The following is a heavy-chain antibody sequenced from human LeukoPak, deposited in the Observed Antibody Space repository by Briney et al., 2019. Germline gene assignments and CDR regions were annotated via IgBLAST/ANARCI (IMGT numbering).Heavy chain of an antibody. D-gene: IGHD3-22*01. Sequence: SQTLSLTCAIPGDSVSSNSAAWNWTRQSPSRGLEWLGRTYYRSKWYNDYAVSVKSRIIINPDTSKNQFSLQLNSVTPEDTAMYYCAREEYYDSSGRVLFDYWGQGTLVTVSS. CDR1: GDSVSSNSAA. V-gene: IGHV6-1*01. CDR3: AREEYYDSSGRVLFDY. CDR2: TYYRSKWYN. J-gene: IGHJ4*02.